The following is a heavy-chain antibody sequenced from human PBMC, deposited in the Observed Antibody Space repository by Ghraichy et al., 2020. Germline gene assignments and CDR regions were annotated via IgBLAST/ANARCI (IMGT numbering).Heavy chain of an antibody. D-gene: IGHD6-19*01. CDR3: AKARVYSSDWYSGYYFDY. V-gene: IGHV3-23*01. CDR1: GFMFSSYA. J-gene: IGHJ4*02. Sequence: GGSLRLSCAASGFMFSSYAMSWVRQAPGKGPEWVSGISVSGDSTYYADSVKGRFTVSRDNSKNALHLQMDSLRAEDTAVYYCAKARVYSSDWYSGYYFDYWAQGTQVTVSS. CDR2: ISVSGDST.